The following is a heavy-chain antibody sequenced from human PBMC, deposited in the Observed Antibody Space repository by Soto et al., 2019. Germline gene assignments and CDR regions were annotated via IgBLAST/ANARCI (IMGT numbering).Heavy chain of an antibody. Sequence: GGSLRLSCAASGFTFSNFAMLWVRQAPGKGLEWVALITYDGSNNFYADSVKGRFTISRDNSKNALYLQMDSLRTEDTALYYCAREFTRGYYPGYWGQGSLVTVSS. V-gene: IGHV3-30-3*01. CDR3: AREFTRGYYPGY. J-gene: IGHJ4*02. CDR1: GFTFSNFA. CDR2: ITYDGSNN. D-gene: IGHD3-22*01.